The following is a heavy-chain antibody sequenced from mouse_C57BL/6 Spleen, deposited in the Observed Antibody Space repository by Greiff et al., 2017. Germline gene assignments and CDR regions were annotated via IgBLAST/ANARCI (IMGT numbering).Heavy chain of an antibody. CDR2: IDPENGDT. J-gene: IGHJ2*01. Sequence: EVKLMESGAELVRPGASVKLSCTASGFNIKDDYMHWVKQRPEQGLEWIGWIDPENGDTEYASKFQGKATITADPSSNTAYLQLSSLTSEDTAVYDGTRGSGYPYYFDYWGQGTTLTVSS. CDR3: TRGSGYPYYFDY. CDR1: GFNIKDDY. V-gene: IGHV14-4*01. D-gene: IGHD3-2*02.